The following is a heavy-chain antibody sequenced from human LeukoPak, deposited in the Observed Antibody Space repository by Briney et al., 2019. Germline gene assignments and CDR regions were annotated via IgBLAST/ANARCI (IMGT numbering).Heavy chain of an antibody. D-gene: IGHD3-10*01. J-gene: IGHJ4*02. CDR1: GYTFTGYY. Sequence: ASVKVSCKASGYTFTGYYMHWVRQAPGQGLEWMGRINPNSGGTNYAQKFQGRVTMTRDTSISTAYMELSRLRSDDTAVYYCARMDRGVIPYFDYWGQGTLVTVSS. CDR2: INPNSGGT. CDR3: ARMDRGVIPYFDY. V-gene: IGHV1-2*06.